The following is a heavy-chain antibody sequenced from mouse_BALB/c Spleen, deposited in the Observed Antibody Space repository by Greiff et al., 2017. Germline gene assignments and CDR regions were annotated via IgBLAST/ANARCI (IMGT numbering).Heavy chain of an antibody. D-gene: IGHD2-4*01. Sequence: QVQLKESGPGLVAPSQSLSITCTVSGFSLTGYGVNWVRQPPGKGLEWLGMIWGDGSTDYNSALKSRLSISKDHSKSQVFLKMNSLQTDDTARYYCASYDYEAWFAYWGQGTLVTVSA. V-gene: IGHV2-6-7*01. CDR2: IWGDGST. CDR3: ASYDYEAWFAY. CDR1: GFSLTGYG. J-gene: IGHJ3*01.